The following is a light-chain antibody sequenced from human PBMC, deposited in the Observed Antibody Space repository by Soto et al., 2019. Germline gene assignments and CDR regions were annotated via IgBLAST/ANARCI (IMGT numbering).Light chain of an antibody. Sequence: EIVMTQSPATLSVSPGERATLSCRASQSVSSNLAWYQQKPGQAPRLLIYDASTRATGIPARFSCSGAGTEFTLTISSLQSEDFAVYHCQQYHNWPPITFGQGTRLEIK. J-gene: IGKJ5*01. CDR3: QQYHNWPPIT. CDR1: QSVSSN. CDR2: DAS. V-gene: IGKV3-15*01.